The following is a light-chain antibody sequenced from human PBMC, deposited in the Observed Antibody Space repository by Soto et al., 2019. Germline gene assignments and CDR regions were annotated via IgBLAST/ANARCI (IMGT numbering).Light chain of an antibody. CDR1: RSDIGGYNY. CDR3: SSYTSSNCS. V-gene: IGLV2-14*01. Sequence: QSALTQPASVSGSRGQSITISCTGTRSDIGGYNYVSWYQQHPGKAPKLMIYEVSNRPSGLSDRFSGSKSGNTDSLTIAGLQAEDDAAYYCSSYTSSNCSFGGGTKLTVL. CDR2: EVS. J-gene: IGLJ2*01.